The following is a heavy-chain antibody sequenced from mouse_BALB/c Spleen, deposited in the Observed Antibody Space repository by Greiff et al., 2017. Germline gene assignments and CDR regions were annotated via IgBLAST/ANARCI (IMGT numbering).Heavy chain of an antibody. Sequence: VQVVESGGGLVQPKGSLKLSCAASGFTFNTYAMNWVRQAPGKGLEWVARIRSKSNNYATYYADSVKDRFTISRDDSQSMLYLQMNNLKTEDTAMYYCVRPYDYYAMDYWGQGTSVTVSS. CDR1: GFTFNTYA. V-gene: IGHV10-1*02. CDR2: IRSKSNNYAT. D-gene: IGHD2-10*02. J-gene: IGHJ4*01. CDR3: VRPYDYYAMDY.